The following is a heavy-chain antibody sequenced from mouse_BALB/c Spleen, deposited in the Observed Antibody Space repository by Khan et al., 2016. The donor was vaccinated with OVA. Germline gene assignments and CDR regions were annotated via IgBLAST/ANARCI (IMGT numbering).Heavy chain of an antibody. CDR3: TRDRIDY. J-gene: IGHJ2*01. V-gene: IGHV1-7*01. Sequence: VQLQESGAELAKPGASVKMSCKASGYTFTTYWMHWVKQRPGQGLEWIGYINPTSGYTDYNDKFKDRATLSAEKSSSTAYMQLNSLTSEDSAVYYCTRDRIDYWGQGTTLTVSS. CDR1: GYTFTTYW. CDR2: INPTSGYT.